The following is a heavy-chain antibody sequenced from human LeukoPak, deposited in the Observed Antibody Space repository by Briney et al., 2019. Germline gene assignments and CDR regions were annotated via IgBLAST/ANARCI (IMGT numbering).Heavy chain of an antibody. CDR2: INHSGST. Sequence: SETLSLTCAVYGGSFSGYYWSWIRQPPGKGLEWIGEINHSGSTNYYPSLKSRVTISVDTSKNQFSLKLSSVTAADTAVYYCARGPSLIYWGQGTLVTVSS. CDR3: ARGPSLIY. CDR1: GGSFSGYY. V-gene: IGHV4-34*01. J-gene: IGHJ4*02.